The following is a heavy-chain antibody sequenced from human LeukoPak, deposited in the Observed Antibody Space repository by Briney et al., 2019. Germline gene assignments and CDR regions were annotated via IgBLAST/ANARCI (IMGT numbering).Heavy chain of an antibody. Sequence: SETLSLTCAVSGYSISGGYYLGWTRQPPGKGLEWIGRIYHSGSTYSNPSLKSRFTISVATSKNQFSLKLSSVTAADPAVYYCARHRAGWDSPDPFFDYWGQGSLVTVSS. CDR2: IYHSGST. V-gene: IGHV4-38-2*01. CDR1: GYSISGGYY. CDR3: ARHRAGWDSPDPFFDY. D-gene: IGHD1-26*01. J-gene: IGHJ4*02.